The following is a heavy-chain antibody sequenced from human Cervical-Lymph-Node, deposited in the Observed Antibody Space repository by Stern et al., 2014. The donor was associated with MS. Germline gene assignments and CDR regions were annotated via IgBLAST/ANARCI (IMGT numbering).Heavy chain of an antibody. CDR3: AKDRGSYYNPSYFDY. V-gene: IGHV3-23*04. J-gene: IGHJ4*02. CDR2: ISGSGGST. CDR1: GFTFSSYA. D-gene: IGHD1-26*01. Sequence: EDQLVESGGGLVQPGGSLRLSCAVSGFTFSSYAMSWVRQAPGKGLEWVSAISGSGGSTYYADSVKGRFAISRDNSKNTLSLQLNSLRAEDSATYYCAKDRGSYYNPSYFDYWGQGTLVTVSS.